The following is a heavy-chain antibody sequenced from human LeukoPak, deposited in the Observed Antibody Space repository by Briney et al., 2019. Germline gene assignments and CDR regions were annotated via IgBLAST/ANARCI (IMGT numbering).Heavy chain of an antibody. CDR2: INSDGSWT. Sequence: PGGSLRLSCAASGNYWMHWVRQAPGKGLVWVSHINSDGSWTSYADSVKGRFTISRDNAKNSLYLQMNGLRVDDTALYFCAKGLAYDFWSGSFDYWGQGILVTVSS. J-gene: IGHJ4*02. CDR1: GNYW. D-gene: IGHD3-3*01. CDR3: AKGLAYDFWSGSFDY. V-gene: IGHV3-74*01.